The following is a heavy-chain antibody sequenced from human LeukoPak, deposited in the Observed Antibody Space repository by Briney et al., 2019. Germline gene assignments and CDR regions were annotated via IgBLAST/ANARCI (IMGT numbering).Heavy chain of an antibody. CDR1: GYTFTSYS. V-gene: IGHV1-8*01. Sequence: ASVKVSCKASGYTFTSYSINWVRQATGQGLEWMGWMNPNSGGSGPAQKFQGRVTMTWDTPISTAYMELSSLTSDDTAVYYCANAGGDGYNPVWYFDYWGQGTLVTVSS. J-gene: IGHJ4*02. D-gene: IGHD5-24*01. CDR3: ANAGGDGYNPVWYFDY. CDR2: MNPNSGGS.